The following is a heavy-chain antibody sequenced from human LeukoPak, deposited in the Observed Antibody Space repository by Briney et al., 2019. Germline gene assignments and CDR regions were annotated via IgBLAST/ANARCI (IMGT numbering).Heavy chain of an antibody. V-gene: IGHV4-59*08. J-gene: IGHJ3*02. CDR1: GSMYNYY. CDR2: IHYSGST. Sequence: PSETLSLTCTVSGSMYNYYWSWIRQPPGEGLEWIGYIHYSGSTNYNPSLESRVTMSLDTSKNQFSLKLSSVTAADTAVYYCARQGHCSVGRCPLDHDAFDIWGQGTMVTVSS. CDR3: ARQGHCSVGRCPLDHDAFDI. D-gene: IGHD2-15*01.